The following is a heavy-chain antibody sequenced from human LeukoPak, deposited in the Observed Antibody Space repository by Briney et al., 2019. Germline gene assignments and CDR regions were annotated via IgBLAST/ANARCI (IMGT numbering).Heavy chain of an antibody. D-gene: IGHD3-3*01. J-gene: IGHJ3*02. CDR3: AKTYYDFWSGYWDAFDI. CDR2: IRYDGSNK. CDR1: GFTFSSYG. Sequence: GGSPRLSCAASGFTFSSYGMHWVRQAPGKGLEWVAFIRYDGSNKYYADSVKGRFTISRDNSKNTLYLQMNSLRAEDTAVYYCAKTYYDFWSGYWDAFDIWGQGTMVTVSS. V-gene: IGHV3-30*02.